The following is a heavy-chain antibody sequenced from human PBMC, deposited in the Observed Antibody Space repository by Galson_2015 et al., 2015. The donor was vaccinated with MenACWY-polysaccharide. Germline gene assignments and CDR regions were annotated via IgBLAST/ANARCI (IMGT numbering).Heavy chain of an antibody. CDR2: VSAVGGST. Sequence: SLRLSCAASGFTFSSYAMSWVRQAPGKGLEWVSAVSAVGGSTYYADSVKGRFTISRDNSKNTLYLQMNTLRAEDTALYYCAKRKYCDTSTCYGFDYWGQGTLVTVSS. J-gene: IGHJ4*02. CDR3: AKRKYCDTSTCYGFDY. D-gene: IGHD2-2*01. CDR1: GFTFSSYA. V-gene: IGHV3-23*01.